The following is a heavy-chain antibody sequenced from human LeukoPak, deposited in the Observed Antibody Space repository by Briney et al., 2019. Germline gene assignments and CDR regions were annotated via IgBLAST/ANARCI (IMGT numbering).Heavy chain of an antibody. Sequence: PSQTLSLTCTVSGGSISSYYWSWIRQPPGKGLVWIGYIHYSGSTYYNPSLKSRVTISVDTSKNQFSLKLSSVTAADTAVYYCARLRAVAGIRGFDPWGQGTLVTVSS. CDR2: IHYSGST. D-gene: IGHD6-19*01. V-gene: IGHV4-59*08. CDR1: GGSISSYY. CDR3: ARLRAVAGIRGFDP. J-gene: IGHJ5*02.